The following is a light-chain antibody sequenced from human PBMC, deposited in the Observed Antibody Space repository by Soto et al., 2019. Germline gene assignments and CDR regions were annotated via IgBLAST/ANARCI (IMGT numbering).Light chain of an antibody. CDR1: QSVSSN. CDR3: QQYGSSPRT. V-gene: IGKV3-20*01. Sequence: EIVLTQSPRTLSLSPGERATLSCRASQSVSSNLAWYQQKPGQAPRLLIYGASSRATGIPDRFSGSGSGTDFTLTISRLEPEDFAVYYCQQYGSSPRTFGQGTKVDI. CDR2: GAS. J-gene: IGKJ1*01.